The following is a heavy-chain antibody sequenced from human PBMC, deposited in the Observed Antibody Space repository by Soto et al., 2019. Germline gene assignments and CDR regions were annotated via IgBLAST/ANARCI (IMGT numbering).Heavy chain of an antibody. Sequence: LTCFVSGYSITAGGYYWSWIRHHPGKGLEWIGSFYSSGSIIYNPSLRSRVSISGDTSSNQFSMSLTSVTAADTARYYCARMYSSGSGWFHPWGQGTLVTVSS. CDR1: GYSITAGGYY. D-gene: IGHD6-19*01. V-gene: IGHV4-31*03. CDR2: FYSSGSI. CDR3: ARMYSSGSGWFHP. J-gene: IGHJ5*02.